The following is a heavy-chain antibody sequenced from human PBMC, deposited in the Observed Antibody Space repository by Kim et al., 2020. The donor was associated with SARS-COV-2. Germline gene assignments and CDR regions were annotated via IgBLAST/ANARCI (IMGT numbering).Heavy chain of an antibody. J-gene: IGHJ6*02. D-gene: IGHD4-17*01. CDR1: VFSFSDSG. V-gene: IGHV3-73*01. CDR2: IRTKANRYAT. Sequence: GGSLRLSCAASVFSFSDSGMYWVRQASGKGLEWIGRIRTKANRYATVYAASVRGRFTISRDDSEKTAYLHMNSLEPGDTAIYYCTRLPDYGPYHKFGMDVWGQGTTVIVSS. CDR3: TRLPDYGPYHKFGMDV.